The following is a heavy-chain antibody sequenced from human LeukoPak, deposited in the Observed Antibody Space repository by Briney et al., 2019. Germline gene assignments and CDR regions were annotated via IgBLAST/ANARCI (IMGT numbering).Heavy chain of an antibody. D-gene: IGHD1-26*01. V-gene: IGHV3-64*01. J-gene: IGHJ4*02. CDR3: VRVKVGATADY. Sequence: PGGSLRLSCAASGFTFSTYTMYWGRQAPGKGLEYVSAINSNGDSTFYANSVKGRFTISRDNSKNTLYLQMGSLRAEDMALYYCVRVKVGATADYWGQGTLVTVSS. CDR2: INSNGDST. CDR1: GFTFSTYT.